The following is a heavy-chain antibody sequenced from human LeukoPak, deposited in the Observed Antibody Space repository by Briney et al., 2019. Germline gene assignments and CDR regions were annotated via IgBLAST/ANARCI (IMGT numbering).Heavy chain of an antibody. D-gene: IGHD3-10*01. CDR2: ISGSGGST. Sequence: GGTLRLSCAASGFTFSSYGMSWVRQAPGKGLEWVSAISGSGGSTYYADSVKGRFTISRDNSKNTLYLQMNSLRAEDTAVYYCAKDGPMVRGVIWALDYWGQGTLVTVSS. V-gene: IGHV3-23*01. CDR3: AKDGPMVRGVIWALDY. CDR1: GFTFSSYG. J-gene: IGHJ4*02.